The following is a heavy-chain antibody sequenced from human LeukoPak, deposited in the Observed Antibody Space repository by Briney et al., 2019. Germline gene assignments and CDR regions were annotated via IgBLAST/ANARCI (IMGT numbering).Heavy chain of an antibody. CDR1: GGSFSGYY. CDR3: ARGTTMGASAR. V-gene: IGHV4-34*01. J-gene: IGHJ4*02. Sequence: SETLSLTCAVYGGSFSGYYWSWIRQPPGKGLEWIGEINHSGSTNYNPSLKSRVTISVDTSKNQFSLKLSSVTAADTAVYYCARGTTMGASARWGQGTLVTVSS. CDR2: INHSGST. D-gene: IGHD1-26*01.